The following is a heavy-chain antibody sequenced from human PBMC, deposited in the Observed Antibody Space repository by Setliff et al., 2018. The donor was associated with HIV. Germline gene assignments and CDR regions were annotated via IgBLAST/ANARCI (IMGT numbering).Heavy chain of an antibody. D-gene: IGHD6-13*01. Sequence: LSLTCTVSGGSISSHYWSWIRQPPGKGLEWIGYIYYSGSPNYNPSLKSRVTISVDTSRNQFSLNLTSVAAADTAVYYCARDHIAAPGMGFDPWGRGTLVTVSS. CDR3: ARDHIAAPGMGFDP. CDR1: GGSISSHY. CDR2: IYYSGSP. V-gene: IGHV4-59*11. J-gene: IGHJ5*02.